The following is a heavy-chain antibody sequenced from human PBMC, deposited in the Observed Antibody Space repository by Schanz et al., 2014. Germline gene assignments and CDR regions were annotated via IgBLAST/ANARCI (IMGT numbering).Heavy chain of an antibody. V-gene: IGHV1-3*04. CDR2: INTGSGDT. J-gene: IGHJ4*02. CDR1: GYTFTSYG. D-gene: IGHD5-12*01. Sequence: QVQLVQSGAEVKKPGASVRVSCKASGYTFTSYGIRWVRQAPGQRLEWMGWINTGSGDTKYSQNFQGRVTITRDTSTSTDYMELSSLRSKGTAVYSCARGIGGYGAKSYFDYWGQGTLVTVSS. CDR3: ARGIGGYGAKSYFDY.